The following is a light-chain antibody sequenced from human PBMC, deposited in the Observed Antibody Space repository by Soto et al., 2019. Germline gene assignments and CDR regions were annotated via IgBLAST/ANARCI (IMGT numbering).Light chain of an antibody. CDR3: QQYSNWPWGT. V-gene: IGKV3-15*01. CDR2: GAS. Sequence: DIVLTQSPATLSVSPGERATLSCRASQRVSSKLAWYQQKPGQAPRLLIFGASTRATGVPARFSGSGSGTEFTLTISSLQSEDFAVYYCQQYSNWPWGTFGQGTKLEIK. CDR1: QRVSSK. J-gene: IGKJ2*01.